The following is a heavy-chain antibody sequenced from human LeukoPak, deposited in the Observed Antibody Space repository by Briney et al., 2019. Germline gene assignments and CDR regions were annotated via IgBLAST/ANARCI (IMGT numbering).Heavy chain of an antibody. CDR3: AKDGGWTFDI. D-gene: IGHD2-15*01. CDR2: ISSSSSTI. Sequence: GGSLRLSCAASGFTFSSYSMNWVRQAPGKGLEWVSYISSSSSTIYYADSVKGRFTISGDNSKNTAYLQMNSLRAEDTAIYYCAKDGGWTFDIWGQGTMVTVSS. CDR1: GFTFSSYS. J-gene: IGHJ3*02. V-gene: IGHV3-48*01.